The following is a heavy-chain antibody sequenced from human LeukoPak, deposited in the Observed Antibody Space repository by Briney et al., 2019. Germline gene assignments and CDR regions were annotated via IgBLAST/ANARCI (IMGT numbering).Heavy chain of an antibody. V-gene: IGHV4-38-2*02. CDR3: ARPYYYDSRIDP. J-gene: IGHJ5*02. CDR2: IYHSGST. Sequence: PSETLSLTCTVSGYSISGGYYWGWIRQPPGKGLEWIGSIYHSGSTYYNPSLKSRVTISVDTSKNQLSLKLSSVTAADTAVYYCARPYYYDSRIDPWGQGILVTVSS. D-gene: IGHD3-22*01. CDR1: GYSISGGYY.